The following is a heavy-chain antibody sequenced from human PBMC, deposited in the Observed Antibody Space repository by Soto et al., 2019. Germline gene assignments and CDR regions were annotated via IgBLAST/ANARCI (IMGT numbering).Heavy chain of an antibody. D-gene: IGHD3-10*01. CDR1: GFSLSTSGVG. V-gene: IGHV2-5*02. J-gene: IGHJ4*02. CDR2: IYWDGDK. CDR3: ARGGGTLVWFGRTHYFDY. Sequence: QITLKESVPTLVKPTQTLTLTCTFSGFSLSTSGVGVGWIRQPPGNALEWLALIYWDGDKRYSPSLKSRLTITKDTTNDQGVLTLTSMAPVDTATYYCARGGGTLVWFGRTHYFDYWGQGTLVSVCS.